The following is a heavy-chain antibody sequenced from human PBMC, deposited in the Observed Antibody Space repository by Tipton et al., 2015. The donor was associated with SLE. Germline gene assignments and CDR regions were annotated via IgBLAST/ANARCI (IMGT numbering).Heavy chain of an antibody. D-gene: IGHD4-17*01. CDR1: GYRFTRYW. Sequence: VQLVQSGAEVKKPGESLKISCKGSGYRFTRYWIGWVRQMPGKGLEWMGMIYPADSDARYSPSFQGQVTMSADKSISTAYLQWSSLKASDTAMYYCARFPTTATGDYFDYWGQGTLVTVSS. CDR3: ARFPTTATGDYFDY. CDR2: IYPADSDA. V-gene: IGHV5-51*03. J-gene: IGHJ4*02.